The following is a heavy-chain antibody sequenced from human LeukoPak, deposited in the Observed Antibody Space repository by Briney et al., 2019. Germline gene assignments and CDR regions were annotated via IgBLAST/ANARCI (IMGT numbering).Heavy chain of an antibody. Sequence: SGPALVKPTQTLTLTCTFSGFSLSTSGMCVSWIRQPPGKALEWLARIDWDDDKYYSTSLKTRLTISKDTSKNQLVLTMTNMDPVDTATYYCARLFVVVPAARPPSTVTTAGAYYMDVCGKGTTVTVSS. V-gene: IGHV2-70*11. J-gene: IGHJ6*03. CDR1: GFSLSTSGMC. CDR2: IDWDDDK. CDR3: ARLFVVVPAARPPSTVTTAGAYYMDV. D-gene: IGHD2-2*02.